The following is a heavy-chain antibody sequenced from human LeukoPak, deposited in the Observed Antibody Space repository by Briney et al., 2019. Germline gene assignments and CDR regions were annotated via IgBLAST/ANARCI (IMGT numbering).Heavy chain of an antibody. Sequence: NASETLSLTCTVSGGSISSSSYYWGWVRQPPGKGLEWIGSIYYSGSTYYNPSLKSRVTISVDTSKNQFSLKLSSVTAADTAVYYCARTGWLDEAFDIWGQGTMVTVSS. CDR3: ARTGWLDEAFDI. V-gene: IGHV4-39*01. CDR1: GGSISSSSYY. D-gene: IGHD5-24*01. J-gene: IGHJ3*02. CDR2: IYYSGST.